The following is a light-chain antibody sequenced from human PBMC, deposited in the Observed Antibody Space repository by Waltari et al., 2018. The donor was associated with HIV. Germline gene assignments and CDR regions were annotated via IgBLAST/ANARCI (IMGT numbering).Light chain of an antibody. CDR2: AAS. CDR3: QNYDTAPRT. V-gene: IGKV1-27*01. CDR1: QGIRNG. J-gene: IGKJ1*01. Sequence: DIQMTQSPSSLSASVGDRVTITCRASQGIRNGLAWYQQKPGKVPKLLIYAASTFQSGVPSRFSVSGAGTDFTLTSSSLQPEDVASYYCQNYDTAPRTFGQGTKVEIK.